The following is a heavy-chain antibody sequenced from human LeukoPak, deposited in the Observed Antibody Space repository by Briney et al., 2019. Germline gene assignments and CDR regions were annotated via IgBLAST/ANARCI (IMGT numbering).Heavy chain of an antibody. CDR1: GGTFSSYA. CDR3: ARAHRGRLTGLDY. V-gene: IGHV1-69*13. CDR2: IIPIFGTA. Sequence: GASVKVSCKASGGTFSSYAISWVRQAPGQGLEWMGGIIPIFGTANYAQKFQGRVTITADESTSTAYVELSSLRSEDTAVYYCARAHRGRLTGLDYWGQGTLVTVSS. J-gene: IGHJ4*02. D-gene: IGHD1-14*01.